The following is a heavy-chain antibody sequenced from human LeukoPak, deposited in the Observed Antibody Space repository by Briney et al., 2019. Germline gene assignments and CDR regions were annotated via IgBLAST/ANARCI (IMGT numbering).Heavy chain of an antibody. CDR2: IRSKTYGGAA. J-gene: IGHJ4*02. V-gene: IGHV3-49*04. CDR3: TRIGMDIIGRDRVDY. CDR1: GFTFRDYA. Sequence: GGSLRLSCAASGFTFRDYAMSWVRLAPGKGLQWVGFIRSKTYGGAADYGASVKGRFTIYRDDSQSIDYLQMNRLEIEDTAVYFCTRIGMDIIGRDRVDYWGQGTLVTVSS. D-gene: IGHD2-2*03.